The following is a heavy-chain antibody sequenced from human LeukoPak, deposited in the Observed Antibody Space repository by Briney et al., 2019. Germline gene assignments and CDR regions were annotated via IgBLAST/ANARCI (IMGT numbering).Heavy chain of an antibody. J-gene: IGHJ3*02. Sequence: SETLSLTCAVSGGSISSSNWWSWVRQPPGKGLEWIGEIYHSGSTNYNPSLKSRVTISVDKSKNQFSLKLSSVTAADTAVYYCASLLPQWLVINPLDAFDIWGQGTMVTVSS. CDR3: ASLLPQWLVINPLDAFDI. CDR1: GGSISSSNW. CDR2: IYHSGST. V-gene: IGHV4-4*02. D-gene: IGHD6-19*01.